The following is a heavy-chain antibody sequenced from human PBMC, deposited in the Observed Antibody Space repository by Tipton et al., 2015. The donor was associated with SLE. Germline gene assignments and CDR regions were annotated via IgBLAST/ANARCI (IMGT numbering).Heavy chain of an antibody. CDR3: ASTISEGPYYFDY. J-gene: IGHJ4*02. CDR2: IYYSGST. CDR1: GGSLSSYY. V-gene: IGHV4-59*12. Sequence: TLSLTCTVSGGSLSSYYWSWIRQPPGKGLEWIGYIYYSGSTNYNPSLKSRVTISVDTSKNQFSLKLSSVTAADTAVYYCASTISEGPYYFDYWGQGTLVTVSS. D-gene: IGHD2-2*02.